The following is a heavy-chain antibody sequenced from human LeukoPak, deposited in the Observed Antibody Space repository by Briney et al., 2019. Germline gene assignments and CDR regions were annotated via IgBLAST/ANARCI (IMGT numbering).Heavy chain of an antibody. CDR1: GFTFSSYE. D-gene: IGHD3-10*02. CDR2: ISSSGSTI. V-gene: IGHV3-48*03. CDR3: AELGITMIGGV. Sequence: GGSLGLSCAASGFTFSSYEMNWVRQDPGKGQEWVSYISSSGSTIYYADSVKGRFTISRDNAKNSLYLQMNSLRAEDTAVYYCAELGITMIGGVWGKGTTVTTSS. J-gene: IGHJ6*04.